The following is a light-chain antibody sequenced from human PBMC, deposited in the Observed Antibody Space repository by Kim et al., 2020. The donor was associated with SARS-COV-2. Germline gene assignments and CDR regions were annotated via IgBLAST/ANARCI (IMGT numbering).Light chain of an antibody. CDR3: HQYGSPPST. CDR2: IAS. Sequence: APGEKATLSCRVSRGVTSNFLAWYQQKPGQAPRLLNYIASSRATGIPDRFSGSGSGTEFTLTISRLEPEDFAVYYCHQYGSPPSTFGQGTRLEIK. J-gene: IGKJ5*01. CDR1: RGVTSNF. V-gene: IGKV3-20*01.